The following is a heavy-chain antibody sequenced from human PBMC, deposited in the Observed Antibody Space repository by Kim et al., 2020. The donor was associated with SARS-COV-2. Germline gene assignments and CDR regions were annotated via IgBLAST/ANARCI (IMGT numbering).Heavy chain of an antibody. J-gene: IGHJ6*02. D-gene: IGHD2-2*01. CDR3: ASGFSYLRYYYYGMDV. CDR2: ISSSSSTI. V-gene: IGHV3-48*02. CDR1: GFTFSSYS. Sequence: GGSLRLSCAASGFTFSSYSMNWVRQAPGKGLEWVSYISSSSSTIYYADSVKGRFTISRDNAKNSLYLQMNSLRDEDTAVYYCASGFSYLRYYYYGMDVWGQGTTVTVSS.